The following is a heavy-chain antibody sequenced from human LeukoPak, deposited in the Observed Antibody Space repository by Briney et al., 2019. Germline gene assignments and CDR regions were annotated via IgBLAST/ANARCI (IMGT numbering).Heavy chain of an antibody. D-gene: IGHD3/OR15-3a*01. CDR1: GVSISSSNSY. Sequence: SETLSLTCTVSGVSISSSNSYWGWMRQPPGKELEWIGSIYYSGNTYYNASLKSQVSISIDTSKNQFSLKLTSVTAADTAVYYCARQTGSGLFILPGGQGTLVTVSS. CDR3: ARQTGSGLFILP. CDR2: IYYSGNT. V-gene: IGHV4-39*01. J-gene: IGHJ4*02.